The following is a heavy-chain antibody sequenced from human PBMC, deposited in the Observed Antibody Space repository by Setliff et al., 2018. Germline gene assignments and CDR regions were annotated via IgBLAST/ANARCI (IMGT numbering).Heavy chain of an antibody. D-gene: IGHD2-8*01. J-gene: IGHJ4*02. CDR3: LRLVRYCTKIACQATSGDEV. CDR1: GYTLSNSI. V-gene: IGHV1-18*01. Sequence: ASVKVSCKASGYTLSNSILSWVRQAPGQGLEWVGWISAYNGKTYSAQKFLDRVTLTTHTSTNMGYLELRDLRSDDTAVYYCLRLVRYCTKIACQATSGDEVWGLGTLVTVSS. CDR2: ISAYNGKT.